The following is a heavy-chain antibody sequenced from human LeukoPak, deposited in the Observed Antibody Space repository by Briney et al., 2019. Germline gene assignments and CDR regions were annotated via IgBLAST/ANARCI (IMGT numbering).Heavy chain of an antibody. CDR2: INHSGST. CDR1: GGSFSGYY. V-gene: IGHV4-34*01. Sequence: PSETLSLTCAVYGGSFSGYYWSWIRQPPGKGLEWIGEINHSGSTNYNPSLKSRVTISIDTSKNQFSLKLSSVTAADTAVYYCAKDPLLLWFGELRYWGQGTLVTVSS. CDR3: AKDPLLLWFGELRY. J-gene: IGHJ4*02. D-gene: IGHD3-10*01.